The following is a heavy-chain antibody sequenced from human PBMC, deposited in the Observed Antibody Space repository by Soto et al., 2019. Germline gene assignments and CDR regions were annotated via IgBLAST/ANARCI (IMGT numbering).Heavy chain of an antibody. CDR1: GYTFTSYY. D-gene: IGHD1-20*01. CDR2: INPSGGST. CDR3: ARGSESRGSITGRIRTRGPVDY. Sequence: QVQLVQSGAEVKKPGASVKVSCKASGYTFTSYYMHWVRQAPGQGLEWMGIINPSGGSTSYAQKFQGRVTMTRDTSTSTVYMELSSLRSEDTAVYYCARGSESRGSITGRIRTRGPVDYWGQGTLVTVSS. V-gene: IGHV1-46*01. J-gene: IGHJ4*02.